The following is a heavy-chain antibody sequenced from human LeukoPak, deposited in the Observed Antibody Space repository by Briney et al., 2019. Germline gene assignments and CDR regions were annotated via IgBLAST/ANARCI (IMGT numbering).Heavy chain of an antibody. J-gene: IGHJ5*02. D-gene: IGHD3-22*01. CDR1: GYTFTSYG. V-gene: IGHV1-18*01. CDR3: ARTRTGYYYDSSGYFGGFDP. Sequence: GASVKVSCKASGYTFTSYGISWLRQAPGQGLEWMGWVSAYNGNTNYAQKLQGRVTMTTDTSTSTAYMELRSLRSDDTAVYYCARTRTGYYYDSSGYFGGFDPWGQGTLVTVSS. CDR2: VSAYNGNT.